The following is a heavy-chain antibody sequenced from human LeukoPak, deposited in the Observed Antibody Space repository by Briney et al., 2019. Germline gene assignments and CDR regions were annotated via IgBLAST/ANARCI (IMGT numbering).Heavy chain of an antibody. J-gene: IGHJ4*02. CDR1: GFTFSRYA. CDR2: ISGSGGST. Sequence: GGSLRLSCSASGFTFSRYAMSWVRQAPGKGLEWVSAISGSGGSTYYADSVKGRFAISRDNSKNTLYLQMNSLRAEDTAVYYCAKQEGITTVTTPKWGYWGQGTLVTVSS. CDR3: AKQEGITTVTTPKWGY. V-gene: IGHV3-23*01. D-gene: IGHD4-17*01.